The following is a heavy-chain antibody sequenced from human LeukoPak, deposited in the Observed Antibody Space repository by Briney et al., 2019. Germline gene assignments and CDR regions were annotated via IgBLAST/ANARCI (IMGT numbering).Heavy chain of an antibody. D-gene: IGHD2-8*01. CDR3: ARGPTNGQAFDY. V-gene: IGHV3-7*01. CDR2: IREDGSQK. J-gene: IGHJ4*02. Sequence: GGSLRLSCEASGFSFSSYWMTWVRQAPGKGLEWVASIREDGSQKSAVDSVRGRFTIARDNAKNSVYLQMDSLRAEDTAVYYCARGPTNGQAFDYWGQGTLVSVSS. CDR1: GFSFSSYW.